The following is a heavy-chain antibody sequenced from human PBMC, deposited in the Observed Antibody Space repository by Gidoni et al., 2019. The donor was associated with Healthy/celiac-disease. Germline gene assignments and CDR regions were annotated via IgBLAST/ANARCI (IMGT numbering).Heavy chain of an antibody. Sequence: EVQLVESGGGLVKPGGSLRLSCAASGFTFSNAWMSWVRQAPGKGLEWVGRIKSKTDGGTTDYAAPVKGRFTISRDDSKNTLYLQMNSLKTEDTAVYYCTTDRGIYHSLDYWGQGTLVTVSS. V-gene: IGHV3-15*01. CDR1: GFTFSNAW. J-gene: IGHJ4*02. CDR2: IKSKTDGGTT. CDR3: TTDRGIYHSLDY. D-gene: IGHD3-16*02.